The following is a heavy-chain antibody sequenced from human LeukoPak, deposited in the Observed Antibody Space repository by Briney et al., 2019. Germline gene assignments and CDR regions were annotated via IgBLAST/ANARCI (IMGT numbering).Heavy chain of an antibody. CDR1: GGSISSYY. CDR3: ARSRGRSAFDI. Sequence: SETLSLTCTVSGGSISSYYWSWLRQPPGKGLEWIGYIYYSGSTNYNPSLKSRVTISVDTSKNQFSLKLSSVTAADTAVYYCARSRGRSAFDIWGQGTMVTVSS. D-gene: IGHD2-2*01. V-gene: IGHV4-59*01. CDR2: IYYSGST. J-gene: IGHJ3*02.